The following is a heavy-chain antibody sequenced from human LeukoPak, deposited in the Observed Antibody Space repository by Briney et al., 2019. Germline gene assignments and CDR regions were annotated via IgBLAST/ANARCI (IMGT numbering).Heavy chain of an antibody. CDR2: IYYGENT. V-gene: IGHV4-4*02. CDR1: GGSISSSNW. J-gene: IGHJ4*02. Sequence: SETLSLTCAVSGGSISSSNWWSWVRQPPGKGLEWIGNIYYGENTYYNPSLKSRVTISIDTSKNQFYLKLSSLTAADTAVYYCARDYHYWGQGTLVTVSS. CDR3: ARDYHY.